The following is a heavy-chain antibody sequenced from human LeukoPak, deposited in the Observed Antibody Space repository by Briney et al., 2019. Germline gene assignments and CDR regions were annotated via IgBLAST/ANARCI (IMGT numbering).Heavy chain of an antibody. D-gene: IGHD3-3*02. CDR3: ARGAFRLSVD. CDR1: GYTFTSYG. CDR2: INPSSGVT. V-gene: IGHV1-2*02. J-gene: IGHJ4*02. Sequence: SVKVSCKASGYTFTSYGISWVRQAPGQGLEWLGWINPSSGVTNYAQKFQGRVTMTRATSISTAYMELSRLRSDDTAVFYCARGAFRLSVDWGQGTLVTVSS.